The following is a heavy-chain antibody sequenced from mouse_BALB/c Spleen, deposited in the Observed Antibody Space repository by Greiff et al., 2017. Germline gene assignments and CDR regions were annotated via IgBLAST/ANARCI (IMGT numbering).Heavy chain of an antibody. CDR1: GYTFTSYW. CDR3: ARVGGFPRRYAMDY. Sequence: VQLQQPGAELVRPGASVKLSCKASGYTFTSYWMNWVKQRPEQGLEWIGRIDPYDSETHYNQKFKDKAILTVDKSSSTAYMQLSRLTSEDSAVEYCARVGGFPRRYAMDYWGQGTSVTVAS. J-gene: IGHJ4*01. V-gene: IGHV1-52*01. CDR2: IDPYDSET.